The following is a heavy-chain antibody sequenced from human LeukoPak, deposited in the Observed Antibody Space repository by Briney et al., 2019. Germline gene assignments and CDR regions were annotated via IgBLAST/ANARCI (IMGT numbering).Heavy chain of an antibody. V-gene: IGHV4-34*01. CDR3: ARGRERITIFGSYYYYGMDV. D-gene: IGHD3-9*01. CDR1: GGSFSGYY. J-gene: IGHJ6*04. CDR2: INHSGST. Sequence: SETLSLTCAVYGGSFSGYYWSWIRQPPGKGLEWIGEINHSGSTNYNPSLKSRVTISVDTSKNQFSLKLSSVTAADTAAYYCARGRERITIFGSYYYYGMDVWGKGTTVTVSS.